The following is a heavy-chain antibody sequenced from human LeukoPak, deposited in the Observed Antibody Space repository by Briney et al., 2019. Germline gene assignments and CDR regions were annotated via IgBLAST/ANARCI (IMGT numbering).Heavy chain of an antibody. D-gene: IGHD2-2*01. CDR3: AKLGEPAVNAFDS. CDR1: GFTISSYA. Sequence: AGGSLRLSCAAAGFTISSYAMSWVRQAPGKGLEWVLAISGGCANTYYADSVKGRFTISRDNSKNTLYLQMNSLRAEDTAVYYCAKLGEPAVNAFDSWGQGTMVTVSS. J-gene: IGHJ3*02. CDR2: ISGGCANT. V-gene: IGHV3-23*01.